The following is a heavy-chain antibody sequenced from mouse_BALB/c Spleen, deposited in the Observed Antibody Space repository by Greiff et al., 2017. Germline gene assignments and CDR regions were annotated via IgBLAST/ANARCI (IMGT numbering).Heavy chain of an antibody. CDR3: AREPGRGYFDV. CDR2: IWGDGST. J-gene: IGHJ1*01. Sequence: VQLLESGPGLVAPSQSLSITCTVSGFSLTGYGVNWVRQPPGKGLEWLGMIWGDGSTDYNSALKSRLSISKDNSKSQVFLKMNSLQTDDTARYYCAREPGRGYFDVWGAGTTVTVSS. V-gene: IGHV2-6-7*01. CDR1: GFSLTGYG. D-gene: IGHD3-3*01.